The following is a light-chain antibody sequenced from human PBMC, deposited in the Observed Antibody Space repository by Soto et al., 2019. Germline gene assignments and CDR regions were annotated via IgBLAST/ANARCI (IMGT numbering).Light chain of an antibody. J-gene: IGKJ5*01. CDR2: GAS. V-gene: IGKV3-15*01. Sequence: EVALTQSPATLSVSPGAGATLSCRASQSVGSNLAWYQQKPGQTPRVLIYGASTRAIGVPARFSGSGFGTEFTLTISSLQPEDFVVYYCQQYNNWPPITFGQGTRLEIK. CDR3: QQYNNWPPIT. CDR1: QSVGSN.